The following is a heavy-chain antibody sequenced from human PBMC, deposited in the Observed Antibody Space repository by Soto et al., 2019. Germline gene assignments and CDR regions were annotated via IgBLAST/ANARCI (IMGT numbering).Heavy chain of an antibody. J-gene: IGHJ5*02. CDR1: GGSISGHY. V-gene: IGHV4-59*11. CDR3: ARGKTSFDP. Sequence: SETLSFTCTVSGGSISGHYWSWIRQPPGKGLEWIGHIFYSGSTNYNPSLKIRVTMSIDTSKSQFSLKLTSVTAADTAVYYCARGKTSFDPWGQGTLVTVSS. D-gene: IGHD4-17*01. CDR2: IFYSGST.